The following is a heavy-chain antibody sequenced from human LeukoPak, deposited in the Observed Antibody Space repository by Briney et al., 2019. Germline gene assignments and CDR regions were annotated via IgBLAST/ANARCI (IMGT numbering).Heavy chain of an antibody. J-gene: IGHJ4*02. CDR1: GFTFSTYG. Sequence: GRSLRLSCAASGFTFSTYGMHWVRQAPGEGLEWVAVIWNDGSNKYYADSVKGRFTISRDNSKNTLYLQMNSLRAEDTAVYYCARGLEGFDYWGQGTLVTVSS. CDR2: IWNDGSNK. V-gene: IGHV3-33*01. CDR3: ARGLEGFDY.